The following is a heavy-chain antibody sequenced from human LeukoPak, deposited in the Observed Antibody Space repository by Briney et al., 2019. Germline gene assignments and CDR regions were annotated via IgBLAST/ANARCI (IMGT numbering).Heavy chain of an antibody. CDR1: GFMFSYDW. Sequence: GGSLRLSCAASGFMFSYDWMHWARNTSGKGLMWVSRINNDGSSVSYEDSVKGRFSISRDNAKNTLYLQMNSLRDEDTGVYYCVTNPIGGTNYWGQGTLVTVSS. V-gene: IGHV3-74*01. CDR3: VTNPIGGTNY. D-gene: IGHD1-7*01. CDR2: INNDGSSV. J-gene: IGHJ4*02.